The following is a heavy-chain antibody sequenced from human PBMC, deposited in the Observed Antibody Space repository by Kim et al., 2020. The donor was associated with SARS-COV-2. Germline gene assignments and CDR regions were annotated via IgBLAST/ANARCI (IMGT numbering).Heavy chain of an antibody. CDR3: ARDRYDFWSGYFDY. D-gene: IGHD3-3*01. J-gene: IGHJ4*02. Sequence: QKFQGRNTNTANKSTSTAYMELSSLRSEDTAVYYCARDRYDFWSGYFDYWGQGTLVTVSS. V-gene: IGHV1-69*04.